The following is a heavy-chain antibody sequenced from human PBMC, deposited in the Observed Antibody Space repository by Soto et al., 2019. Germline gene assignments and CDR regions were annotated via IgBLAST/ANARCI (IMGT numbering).Heavy chain of an antibody. Sequence: SETLSLTCAVYVGAFSGYYWSWFRQPPGKGLEWIWEINHSGGTNYNQSLKSRVTISVDTSKNQFSLKLSSVTAAATAVYYCARGGPEFTYYSGSGSYYPSEGGMDVWGHGTTVTVSS. V-gene: IGHV4-34*01. D-gene: IGHD3-10*01. CDR2: INHSGGT. CDR1: VGAFSGYY. CDR3: ARGGPEFTYYSGSGSYYPSEGGMDV. J-gene: IGHJ6*02.